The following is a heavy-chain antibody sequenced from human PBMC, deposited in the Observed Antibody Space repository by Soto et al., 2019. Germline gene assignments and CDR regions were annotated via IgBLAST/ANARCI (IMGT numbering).Heavy chain of an antibody. Sequence: NPSETLSLTCTVSGGSISSSSYYWGWIRQPPGKGLEWFGSIFYSGSTCHNPSLRSRVTISVDTSKNQFSLRLSSVTAADTAVYYCARQAGIYVGPTGAVDNWGQGTLVTVSS. D-gene: IGHD1-26*01. CDR1: GGSISSSSYY. CDR3: ARQAGIYVGPTGAVDN. CDR2: IFYSGST. V-gene: IGHV4-39*01. J-gene: IGHJ4*02.